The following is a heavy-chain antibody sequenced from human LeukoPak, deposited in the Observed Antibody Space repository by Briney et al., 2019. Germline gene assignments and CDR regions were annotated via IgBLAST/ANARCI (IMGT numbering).Heavy chain of an antibody. CDR2: INPNSGGT. CDR3: ARSLGYYDSSGYYSSGDNWFDP. CDR1: GYTFTGYY. V-gene: IGHV1-2*02. J-gene: IGHJ5*02. Sequence: GASVKVSCKASGYTFTGYYMHWVRQAPGQGLEWMGWINPNSGGTNYAQKFQGRVTMTRDTSISTAYMELSRLRSDDTAVYYCARSLGYYDSSGYYSSGDNWFDPWGQGTLVTVSS. D-gene: IGHD3-22*01.